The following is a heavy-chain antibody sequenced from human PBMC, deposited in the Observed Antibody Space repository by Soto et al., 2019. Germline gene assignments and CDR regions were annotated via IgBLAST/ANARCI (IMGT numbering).Heavy chain of an antibody. D-gene: IGHD4-17*01. J-gene: IGHJ6*03. V-gene: IGHV4-59*08. CDR1: GSYINNYS. CDR2: IYYSGST. CDR3: ARTDYGYYYYYMDV. Sequence: SLTCTVSGSYINNYSWSWIRQPPGKGLEWIGYIYYSGSTNYNPSLKSRVTISVDTSKNQFSLKLSSVTAADTAVYYCARTDYGYYYYYMDVWGKGTTVTVSS.